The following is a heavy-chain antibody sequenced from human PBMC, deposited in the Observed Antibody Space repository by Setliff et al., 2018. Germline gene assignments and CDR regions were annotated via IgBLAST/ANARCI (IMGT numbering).Heavy chain of an antibody. V-gene: IGHV1-69*05. Sequence: SVKVSCKASGGTFSSYGISWVRQAPGQGLEWMGGTIPMFGTTNYARKFQGRVTIMTDESTSTAYMQLSSLGSGDTAVYYCVREGVDSRSSTDYRYYTDVWGKGTTVTVSS. CDR1: GGTFSSYG. CDR3: VREGVDSRSSTDYRYYTDV. J-gene: IGHJ6*03. D-gene: IGHD3-22*01. CDR2: TIPMFGTT.